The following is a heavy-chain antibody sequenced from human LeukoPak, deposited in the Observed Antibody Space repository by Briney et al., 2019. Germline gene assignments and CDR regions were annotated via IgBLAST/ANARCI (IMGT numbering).Heavy chain of an antibody. D-gene: IGHD2-15*01. CDR2: IYYSGST. J-gene: IGHJ6*02. V-gene: IGHV4-59*08. CDR3: ARHELLNYYYYGMDV. Sequence: SETLSLTCTVSGGSISNYYWSWIRQSPGKGLEWIGYIYYSGSTNYNPSLKSRVTISVDTSKNQFSLKLSSVTAADTAVYYCARHELLNYYYYGMDVWGQGTTVTVSS. CDR1: GGSISNYY.